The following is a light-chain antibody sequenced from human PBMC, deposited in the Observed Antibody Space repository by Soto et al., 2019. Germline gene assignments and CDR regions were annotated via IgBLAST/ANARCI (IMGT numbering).Light chain of an antibody. CDR1: KLGDKY. CDR2: QDS. V-gene: IGLV3-1*01. Sequence: SYELTQPPSVSVSPGQTASITCSGDKLGDKYACWYQQKPGQSPVLVIYQDSKRPSGIPERFSGSNSGNTATLTISGTQAMDEADYYCQAWDSSTALRVVFGGGTQLTVL. CDR3: QAWDSSTALRVV. J-gene: IGLJ2*01.